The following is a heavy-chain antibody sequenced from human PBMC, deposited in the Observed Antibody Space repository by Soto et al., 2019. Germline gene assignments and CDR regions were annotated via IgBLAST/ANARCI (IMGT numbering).Heavy chain of an antibody. CDR2: IYHSGST. CDR1: GGSISSSNW. J-gene: IGHJ4*02. V-gene: IGHV4-4*02. D-gene: IGHD3-10*01. CDR3: ARGEGDYYGSGRDFDY. Sequence: SETLSLTCAVSGGSISSSNWWSWVRQPPGKGLEWIGEIYHSGSTNYNPSLKSRVTISVDKSKNQFSLKLSSVTAADTAVYYCARGEGDYYGSGRDFDYWGQGTLVTVSS.